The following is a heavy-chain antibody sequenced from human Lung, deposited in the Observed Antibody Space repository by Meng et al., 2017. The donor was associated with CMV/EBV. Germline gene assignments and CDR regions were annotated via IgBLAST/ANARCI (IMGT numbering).Heavy chain of an antibody. D-gene: IGHD2-15*01. V-gene: IGHV4-34*01. J-gene: IGHJ4*02. Sequence: SWKWVRPPPGQGLEWVGDIRRSVITNYNPPLYSRVTRSVDSSRNQVSLKVNSVTAADAAVYYCARALYCSLGPCYSWVHWGQGTLVTVSS. CDR2: IRRSVIT. CDR3: ARALYCSLGPCYSWVH. CDR1: S.